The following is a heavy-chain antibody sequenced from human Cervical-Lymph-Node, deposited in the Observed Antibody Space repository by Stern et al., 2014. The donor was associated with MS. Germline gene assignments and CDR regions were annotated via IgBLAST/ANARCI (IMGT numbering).Heavy chain of an antibody. CDR1: GFTFSSYF. V-gene: IGHV3-7*01. CDR3: VRYRRGSDYYFDY. Sequence: EVQLVESGGGLVQPGGSLRLSCAASGFTFSSYFMGWVRQAPGKGLEWVATIGHDGRPTNYVDSVEGRFTISRDNAKKSLILPMNSPGSEDTSIYYCVRYRRGSDYYFDYWGQGTLVTVSS. J-gene: IGHJ4*02. CDR2: IGHDGRPT. D-gene: IGHD2-21*01.